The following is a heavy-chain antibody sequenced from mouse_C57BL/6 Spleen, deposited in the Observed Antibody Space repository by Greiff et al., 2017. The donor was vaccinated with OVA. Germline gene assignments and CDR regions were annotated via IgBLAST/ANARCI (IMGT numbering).Heavy chain of an antibody. D-gene: IGHD3-3*01. V-gene: IGHV5-4*01. J-gene: IGHJ3*01. CDR1: GFTFSSYA. Sequence: DVMLVESGGGLVKPGGSLKLSCAASGFTFSSYAMSWVRQTPEKRLEWVATISDGGSYTYYPDNVKGRFTISRDNAKNNLYLQMSHLKSEDTAMYYCARDGAGPWFAYWGQGTLVTVSA. CDR2: ISDGGSYT. CDR3: ARDGAGPWFAY.